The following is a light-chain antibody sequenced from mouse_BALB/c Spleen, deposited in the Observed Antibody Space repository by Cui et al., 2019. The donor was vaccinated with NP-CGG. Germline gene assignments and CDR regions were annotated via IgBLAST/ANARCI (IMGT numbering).Light chain of an antibody. CDR2: GTN. CDR3: ALWYSNHWV. V-gene: IGLV1*01. Sequence: QAVVTQESALTRSPGEPVTLTCRSSTGAVTTSNYANWVQEKPDHLFTGLIGGTNNRAPGVPARFSGSLIGDKAALTITGAQTEDEAIYFCALWYSNHWVFGRGTKLTVL. CDR1: TGAVTTSNY. J-gene: IGLJ1*01.